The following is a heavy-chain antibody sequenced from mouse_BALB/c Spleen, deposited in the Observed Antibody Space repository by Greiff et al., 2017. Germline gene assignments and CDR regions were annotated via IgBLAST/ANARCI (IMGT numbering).Heavy chain of an antibody. Sequence: EVMLVESGGGLVKPGGSLKLSCAASGFAFSSYDMSWVRQTPEKRLEWVAYISSGGGSTYYPDTVKGRFTISRDNAKNTLYLQMSSLKSEDTAMYYCARHSYYDNRAFAYWGQGTLVTVSA. J-gene: IGHJ3*01. CDR2: ISSGGGST. D-gene: IGHD2-10*01. CDR1: GFAFSSYD. V-gene: IGHV5-12-1*01. CDR3: ARHSYYDNRAFAY.